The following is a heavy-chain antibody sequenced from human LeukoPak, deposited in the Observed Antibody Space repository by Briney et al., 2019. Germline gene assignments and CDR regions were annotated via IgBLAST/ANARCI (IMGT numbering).Heavy chain of an antibody. Sequence: SETLSLTCTVSGGSISSYYWSWIRQPPGKGLEGIGYIYYSGSTNYNPSLKSRVTISVDTSKNQFSLKLSSVTAADTAVYYCARDAMVRGHDAFDIWGQGTMVTVSS. CDR2: IYYSGST. J-gene: IGHJ3*02. D-gene: IGHD3-10*01. CDR1: GGSISSYY. CDR3: ARDAMVRGHDAFDI. V-gene: IGHV4-59*01.